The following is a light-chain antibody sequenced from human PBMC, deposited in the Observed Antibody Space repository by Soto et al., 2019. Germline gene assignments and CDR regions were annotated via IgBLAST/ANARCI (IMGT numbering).Light chain of an antibody. CDR1: SSNIGAGHD. J-gene: IGLJ2*01. CDR3: QSYDSSLSGPVV. Sequence: QSVLTQPPSVSGAPGQRVTISCTGSSSNIGAGHDVHWYQQLPGTAPKLLIYGNSNRPSGVPDRFSGSKSGTSASLAITGLKAEDEAEYYCQSYDSSLSGPVVFGGGTKLTVL. CDR2: GNS. V-gene: IGLV1-40*01.